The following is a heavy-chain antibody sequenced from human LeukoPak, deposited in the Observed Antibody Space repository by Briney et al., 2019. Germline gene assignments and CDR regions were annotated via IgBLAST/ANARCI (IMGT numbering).Heavy chain of an antibody. CDR2: ISYDGSNK. D-gene: IGHD3-22*01. V-gene: IGHV3-30*18. J-gene: IGHJ4*02. CDR3: AKDYDSSGYYVPFDY. CDR1: GFTFSSYG. Sequence: PGGSLRLSCAASGFTFSSYGMHWVRQAPGKGLEWVAVISYDGSNKYYADSVKGRFTISRDNSKNTLYLQMNSLRAEDTAVYYCAKDYDSSGYYVPFDYWGQGTLVTVSS.